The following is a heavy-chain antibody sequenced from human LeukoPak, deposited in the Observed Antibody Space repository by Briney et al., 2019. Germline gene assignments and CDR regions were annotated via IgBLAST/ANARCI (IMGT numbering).Heavy chain of an antibody. CDR3: ARIVVVTATSVYFDY. CDR2: IYYSGST. J-gene: IGHJ4*02. Sequence: SETLSLTCTVSGGSISSGGYYWSWIRQHPGKGLEWFGYIYYSGSTYYNPSLKSRVTISVDTSKNQFSLKLSSVTAADTAVYYCARIVVVTATSVYFDYWGQGTLVTVSS. D-gene: IGHD2-21*02. CDR1: GGSISSGGYY. V-gene: IGHV4-31*03.